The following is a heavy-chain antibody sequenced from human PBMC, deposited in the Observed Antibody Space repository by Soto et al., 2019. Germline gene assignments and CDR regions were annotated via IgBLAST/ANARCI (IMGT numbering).Heavy chain of an antibody. J-gene: IGHJ4*02. CDR1: GGSISSNNYY. V-gene: IGHV4-39*01. D-gene: IGHD3-9*01. CDR3: ARWMTGTDNLYFDC. Sequence: SETLSLTCTVSGGSISSNNYYWGWIRQPPGKGLEWIGNIYYTGITFYNPSLKSRVTISVDTSKNQFSLKLTSVTAADTAVYYCARWMTGTDNLYFDCWGQGTLVTVSS. CDR2: IYYTGIT.